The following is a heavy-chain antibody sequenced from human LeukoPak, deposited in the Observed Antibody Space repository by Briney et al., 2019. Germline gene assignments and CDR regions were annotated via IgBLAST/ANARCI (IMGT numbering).Heavy chain of an antibody. CDR2: IIPIFGTA. Sequence: SVKVSCKASGGTFSSYAISWVRQAPGQGLEWMGRIIPIFGTANYAQKFQGRVTITTDESTSTAYMELSSLRSEDTAVYYCARDTQDSSGWYVSAEYFQHWGQGTLVTVSS. D-gene: IGHD6-19*01. J-gene: IGHJ1*01. CDR3: ARDTQDSSGWYVSAEYFQH. CDR1: GGTFSSYA. V-gene: IGHV1-69*05.